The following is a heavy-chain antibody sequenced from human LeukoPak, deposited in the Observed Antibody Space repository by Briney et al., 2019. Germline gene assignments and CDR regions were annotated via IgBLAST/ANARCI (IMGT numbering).Heavy chain of an antibody. CDR2: IYYSGST. CDR3: ARLSLQYYYDSSGYYESRRAPLDY. V-gene: IGHV4-39*01. D-gene: IGHD3-22*01. J-gene: IGHJ4*02. Sequence: SETLSLTCTVSGGSISSSSYYWGWIRQPPGKGLEWIGSIYYSGSTYYNPSLKSRVTISVDTSKNQFSLKLSSVTAADTAVYYCARLSLQYYYDSSGYYESRRAPLDYWGQGTLVTVSS. CDR1: GGSISSSSYY.